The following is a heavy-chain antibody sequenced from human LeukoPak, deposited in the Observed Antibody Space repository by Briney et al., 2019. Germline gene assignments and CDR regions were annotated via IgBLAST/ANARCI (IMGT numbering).Heavy chain of an antibody. Sequence: ASVKVSCKAFGYTFTGYWMHWVRQAPGQGPEWMGVISPSGGSTIYAQKFKGRVTLTRDMSTSTAYMELRSLRSDDTAVYYCARYFSYPQPTFDYWGQGTLVTVSS. CDR2: ISPSGGST. CDR1: GYTFTGYW. V-gene: IGHV1-46*01. CDR3: ARYFSYPQPTFDY. J-gene: IGHJ4*02. D-gene: IGHD1-26*01.